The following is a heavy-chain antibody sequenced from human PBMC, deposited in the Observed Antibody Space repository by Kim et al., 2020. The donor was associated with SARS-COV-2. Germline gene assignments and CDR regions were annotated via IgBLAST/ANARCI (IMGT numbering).Heavy chain of an antibody. CDR1: GLTFSSYA. D-gene: IGHD2-15*01. Sequence: GGSLRLSCAASGLTFSSYAMSWVRQAPGKGLEWVSAISGSGGITYYTDSVKGRFTISRDNSKSTLFLQMNSLSAEDTAIYYCAKTLARCCSPFDYWGQGTLVTVSS. CDR2: ISGSGGIT. CDR3: AKTLARCCSPFDY. V-gene: IGHV3-23*01. J-gene: IGHJ4*02.